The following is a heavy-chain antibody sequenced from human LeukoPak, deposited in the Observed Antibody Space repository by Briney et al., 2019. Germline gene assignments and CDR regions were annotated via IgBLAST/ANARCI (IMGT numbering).Heavy chain of an antibody. CDR3: ARDKYANSWSGSNFDY. D-gene: IGHD2-2*01. Sequence: GGSLRLSCAASGFTFSSFEMNWIRQAPGKGLEWVSYISSSGGTRYYADSVKGRFTISRDNAKNSLHLQMNSLRSEDTAVYYCARDKYANSWSGSNFDYWGQGTLVLVSS. CDR1: GFTFSSFE. CDR2: ISSSGGTR. J-gene: IGHJ4*02. V-gene: IGHV3-48*03.